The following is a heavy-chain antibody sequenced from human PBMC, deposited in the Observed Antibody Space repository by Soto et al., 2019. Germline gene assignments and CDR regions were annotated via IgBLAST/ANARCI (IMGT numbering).Heavy chain of an antibody. CDR3: ATSPVGATTIFDY. D-gene: IGHD1-26*01. CDR1: ADTFTSYY. V-gene: IGHV1-46*01. Sequence: ASVKVSCKAPADTFTSYYIHWVQQAPGHGLEWMGIINPNGGSTRFAQTFQGRVTITADESTSTAYMELSSLRSEDTAVYYCATSPVGATTIFDYWGQGTLVTVSS. CDR2: INPNGGST. J-gene: IGHJ4*02.